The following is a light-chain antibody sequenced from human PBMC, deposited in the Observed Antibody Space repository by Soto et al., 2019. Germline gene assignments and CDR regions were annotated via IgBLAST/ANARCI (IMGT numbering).Light chain of an antibody. V-gene: IGKV1-9*01. J-gene: IGKJ2*02. CDR1: QGISSY. CDR2: AAS. CDR3: QQRNSYPWT. Sequence: DIQLTQSPSFLSASVGDRVTITCRASQGISSYLAWYQQKPGKAPKLLIYAASTLQSGVPSRYSGSGSGTEFTLTISSLQPEDFATYYCQQRNSYPWTFGQGTKLEIK.